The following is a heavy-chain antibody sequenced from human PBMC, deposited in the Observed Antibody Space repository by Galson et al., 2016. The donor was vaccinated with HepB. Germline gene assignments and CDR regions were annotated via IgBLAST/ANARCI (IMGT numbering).Heavy chain of an antibody. Sequence: CAISGDSVSSKSAAWNWIRHSPSRGLEWLGRTYHTSNWYSDYAVSVKSRITINPDTSKNQFSLQLNSVTPEDTAVYYCAKPNTAGPSSYFDCWGQGTLVTVSS. V-gene: IGHV6-1*01. CDR3: AKPNTAGPSSYFDC. CDR2: TYHTSNWYS. J-gene: IGHJ4*02. D-gene: IGHD5-18*01. CDR1: GDSVSSKSAA.